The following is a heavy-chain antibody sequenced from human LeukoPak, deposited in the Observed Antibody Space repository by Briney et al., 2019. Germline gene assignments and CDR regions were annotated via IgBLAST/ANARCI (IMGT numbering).Heavy chain of an antibody. D-gene: IGHD6-19*01. Sequence: PSETLSLTCTVSGGSISSYYWSWIRQPAGKGLEWIGRIYTSGSTNYNPSLKSRVTMSVDTSKNQFSLKLSSVTAADTAVYYCARERRRIAVAGRRFDYWGQGTLVTVSS. V-gene: IGHV4-4*07. J-gene: IGHJ4*02. CDR1: GGSISSYY. CDR2: IYTSGST. CDR3: ARERRRIAVAGRRFDY.